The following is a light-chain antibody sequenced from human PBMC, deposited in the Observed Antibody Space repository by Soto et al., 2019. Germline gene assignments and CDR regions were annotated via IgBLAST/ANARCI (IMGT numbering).Light chain of an antibody. V-gene: IGKV3-20*01. CDR1: QSVSSTY. CDR2: GAS. CDR3: QHYGSSLWT. Sequence: EIVWTQSPGTLSLSPGERATLSCRASQSVSSTYLAWYQQRPGQAPRLLIFGASSRATGIPDRFSGSGSGTEFTLTIIRLEPEDFAVYYCQHYGSSLWTFGQGTKVDIK. J-gene: IGKJ1*01.